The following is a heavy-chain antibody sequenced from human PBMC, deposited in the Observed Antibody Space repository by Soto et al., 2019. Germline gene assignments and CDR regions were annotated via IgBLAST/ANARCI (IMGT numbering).Heavy chain of an antibody. D-gene: IGHD1-26*01. V-gene: IGHV1-69*13. CDR1: GDSVRMYG. CDR2: IIPFFGTA. Sequence: AAVKVSCKASGDSVRMYGFSWVRQAPGQGLEWMGGIIPFFGTANYAQKFQDRVTITADESTNTVYLELSNLRHEDTAIYFCARDGGKKMFLYTLAHWGQGALVTVSS. CDR3: ARDGGKKMFLYTLAH. J-gene: IGHJ4*02.